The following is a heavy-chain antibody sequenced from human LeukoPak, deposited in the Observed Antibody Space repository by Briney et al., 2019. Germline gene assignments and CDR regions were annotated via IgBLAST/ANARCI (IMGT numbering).Heavy chain of an antibody. CDR3: ARAYTSSSHFDY. CDR1: GYTFTGYY. Sequence: VASVKVSCKASGYTFTGYYMHWVRQAPGQGLEWMGWINPNSGGTNYAQKFQGRVTMTRDTSISTAYMELSRLRSDDTAVYYCARAYTSSSHFDYWGQGTLVTVSS. CDR2: INPNSGGT. V-gene: IGHV1-2*02. J-gene: IGHJ4*02. D-gene: IGHD6-6*01.